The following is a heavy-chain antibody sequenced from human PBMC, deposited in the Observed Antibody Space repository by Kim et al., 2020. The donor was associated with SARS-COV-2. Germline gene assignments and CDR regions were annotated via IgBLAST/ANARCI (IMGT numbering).Heavy chain of an antibody. J-gene: IGHJ6*01. D-gene: IGHD3-10*01. CDR1: GFTFSNYG. Sequence: GGSLRLSCAASGFTFSNYGVHWVRQAPGKGLEWVAVISYDGSDKYYADSVKGRFTISRENSMNSLYLHMNSLTTEDTAVYYCGKDRGLPGPLRMYYYYG. V-gene: IGHV3-30*18. CDR3: GKDRGLPGPLRMYYYYG. CDR2: ISYDGSDK.